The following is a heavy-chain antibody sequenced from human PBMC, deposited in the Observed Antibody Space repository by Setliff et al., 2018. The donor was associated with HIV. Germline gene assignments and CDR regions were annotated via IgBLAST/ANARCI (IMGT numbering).Heavy chain of an antibody. Sequence: SETLSLTCGVYGGSLSGYHWSWIRLPPGKGLEWIGEINYSGSTNYNPSLTSRVIISVDTSKNQFSVKLSSVTAADTAVYYCARHDASYYKWNDEVIWNHYGLDVWGQGTTVTVSS. CDR2: INYSGST. D-gene: IGHD1-20*01. CDR1: GGSLSGYH. J-gene: IGHJ6*02. CDR3: ARHDASYYKWNDEVIWNHYGLDV. V-gene: IGHV4-34*01.